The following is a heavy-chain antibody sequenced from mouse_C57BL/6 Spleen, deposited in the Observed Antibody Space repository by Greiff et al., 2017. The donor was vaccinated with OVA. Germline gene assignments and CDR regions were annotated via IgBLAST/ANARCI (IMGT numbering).Heavy chain of an antibody. CDR2: IDPEDGET. Sequence: DVKLVESGAELVKPGASVKLSCTASGFNIKDYYMHWVKQRTEQGLEWIGRIDPEDGETKYAPKFQGKATITADTSSNTAYLQLSSLTSEDTAVYYCASHYGSSYDWYFDVWGTGTTVTVSS. V-gene: IGHV14-2*01. J-gene: IGHJ1*03. D-gene: IGHD1-1*01. CDR1: GFNIKDYY. CDR3: ASHYGSSYDWYFDV.